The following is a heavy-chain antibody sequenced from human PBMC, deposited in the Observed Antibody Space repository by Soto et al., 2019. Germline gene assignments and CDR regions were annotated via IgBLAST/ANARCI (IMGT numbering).Heavy chain of an antibody. CDR2: LSDXNGNK. V-gene: IGHV1-18*01. D-gene: IGHD3-9*01. Sequence: GXSVKVSCKASGCTFTRYGISWVRQAPGQGLEGIGWLSDXNGNKXYAQKLTGRVXXTTDTYTXXDYTALRSMGSDHTAVYYCARWRRLRYFDWPQGRLDPWGQGNMVTDS. CDR1: GCTFTRYG. CDR3: ARWRRLRYFDWPQGRLDP. J-gene: IGHJ5*02.